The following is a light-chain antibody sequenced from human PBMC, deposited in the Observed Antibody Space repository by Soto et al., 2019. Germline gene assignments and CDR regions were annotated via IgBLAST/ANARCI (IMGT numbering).Light chain of an antibody. V-gene: IGLV1-47*01. CDR1: SFNIGSNY. CDR3: SAWDDSLSGYV. Sequence: QSVLTQAPSASGTPGQRVTISCSGSSFNIGSNYVYWYQQLPGTAPKLVIFRNDQRPSGIPDRISGSKSVTSASLAISGLRSEDEADYYCSAWDDSLSGYVFGTGTKLTVL. CDR2: RND. J-gene: IGLJ1*01.